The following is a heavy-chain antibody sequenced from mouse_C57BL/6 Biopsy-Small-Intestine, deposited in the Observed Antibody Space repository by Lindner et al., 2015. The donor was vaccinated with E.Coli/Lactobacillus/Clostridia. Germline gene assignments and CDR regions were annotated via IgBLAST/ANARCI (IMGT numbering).Heavy chain of an antibody. Sequence: SVKVSCKASGYTFSDYAITWVRQAPGQGLEWMGWISTYHGNTDYAQNLQGRVAMTTDTSTSTAYMELKNLTSDDTAMYYCARGMTVFGVVKNGMDVWGQGTTVTVSS. CDR1: GYTFSDYA. J-gene: IGHJ1*01. CDR2: ISTYHGNT. D-gene: IGHD1-1*01. CDR3: ARGMTVFGVVKNGMDV. V-gene: IGHV1-20*01.